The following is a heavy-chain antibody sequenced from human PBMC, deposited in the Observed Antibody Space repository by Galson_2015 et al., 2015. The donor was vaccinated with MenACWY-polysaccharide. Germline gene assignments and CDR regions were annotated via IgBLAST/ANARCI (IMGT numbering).Heavy chain of an antibody. Sequence: LRLSCAASGFTFSSYGMHWVRQAPGKGLEWVAVIWYDGSNKYYADSVKGRFTISRDNSKNTLYLQMNSLRAEDTAVYYCARERIVVVPAATHARTYYYYYMDVWGKGTTVTVSS. D-gene: IGHD2-2*01. CDR3: ARERIVVVPAATHARTYYYYYMDV. J-gene: IGHJ6*03. CDR2: IWYDGSNK. CDR1: GFTFSSYG. V-gene: IGHV3-33*01.